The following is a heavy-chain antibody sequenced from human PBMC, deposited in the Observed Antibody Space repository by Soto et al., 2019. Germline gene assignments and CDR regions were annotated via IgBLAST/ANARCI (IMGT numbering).Heavy chain of an antibody. Sequence: QVQLQESGPGLVKPSETLSLTCTVSGGSISSYYWSWIRQPPGKGLEWIGYIYYSGSTNYNPSLKSRVTISVDTSKNQFSLKLSSVTAADTAVYYCARDTYGCSSTSCYTDLDYGMDVWGQGTTVTVSS. J-gene: IGHJ6*02. CDR1: GGSISSYY. CDR3: ARDTYGCSSTSCYTDLDYGMDV. CDR2: IYYSGST. V-gene: IGHV4-59*01. D-gene: IGHD2-2*02.